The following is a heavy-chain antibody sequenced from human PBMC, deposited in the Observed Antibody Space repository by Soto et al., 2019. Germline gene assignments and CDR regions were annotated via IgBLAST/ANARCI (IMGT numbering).Heavy chain of an antibody. J-gene: IGHJ3*02. Sequence: GASVKVSCKASGYTFTSYDINWVRQATGQGLEWMGWINAGNGNTKYSQKFQGRVTITRDTSASTAYMELNSLRAEDTAVYYCAKDVTPVILVVTPNAFDIWGQGTMVTVSS. CDR3: AKDVTPVILVVTPNAFDI. CDR1: GYTFTSYD. D-gene: IGHD2-8*02. CDR2: INAGNGNT. V-gene: IGHV1-3*01.